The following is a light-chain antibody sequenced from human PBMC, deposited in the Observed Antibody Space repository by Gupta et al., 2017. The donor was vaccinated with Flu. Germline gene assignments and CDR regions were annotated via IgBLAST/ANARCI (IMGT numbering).Light chain of an antibody. CDR1: QGISRW. Sequence: DIQMTQSPSSVSASVGDRVTITCRASQGISRWLAWYQQKPGKAPKLLIHAASSLQSGGPSRFSGSGFGRDCTLTISSLRPEECASYYCHQDNNLLQSMWTFGQGTKVDIK. J-gene: IGKJ1*01. CDR3: HQDNNLLQSMWT. CDR2: AAS. V-gene: IGKV1-12*01.